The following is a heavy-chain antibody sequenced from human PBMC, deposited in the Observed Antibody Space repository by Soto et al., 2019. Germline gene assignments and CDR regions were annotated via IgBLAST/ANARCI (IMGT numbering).Heavy chain of an antibody. Sequence: QVQLQESGPGLVKPSDTLSLTCAVSGYSISSGNWWAWIRQPPGKGLEWIGYIYYSGRTYYNPSLKSRVTLSVDTSRNQFSLKLSSVTAVDTAVYYCARSLTSTSYACDIWGQGTMVTVSS. CDR3: ARSLTSTSYACDI. CDR1: GYSISSGNW. V-gene: IGHV4-28*01. CDR2: IYYSGRT. J-gene: IGHJ3*02.